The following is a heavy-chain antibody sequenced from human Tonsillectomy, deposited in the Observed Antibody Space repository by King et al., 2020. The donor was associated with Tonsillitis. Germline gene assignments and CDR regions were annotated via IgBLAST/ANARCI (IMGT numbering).Heavy chain of an antibody. Sequence: VQLVESGGGLVQPGGSLTLSCAASGFTFNSYDMHWVRQATGKGLEWVSGISTAGDPYYPVSVKGRFTISRENAKNSLYLQMNSLRVGDTAVYYCARGSPYYDSSGYFYSDGLDVWGQGTTVTVSS. CDR1: GFTFNSYD. D-gene: IGHD3-22*01. CDR2: ISTAGDP. CDR3: ARGSPYYDSSGYFYSDGLDV. J-gene: IGHJ6*02. V-gene: IGHV3-13*05.